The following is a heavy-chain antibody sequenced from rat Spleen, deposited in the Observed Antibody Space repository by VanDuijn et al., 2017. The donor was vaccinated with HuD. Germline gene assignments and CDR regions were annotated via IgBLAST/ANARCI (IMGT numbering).Heavy chain of an antibody. Sequence: EVQLVESDGGLVQPGRSLKLSCAASGFTFSDYYMAWVRQAPTKGLEWVASITNIAGRTHYPDSVKGRFTISRNNAENTVYLQMNSLRSEDTATYYCAKDGSRYGYTHFDYWGQGVMVTVSS. D-gene: IGHD1-4*01. CDR1: GFTFSDYY. J-gene: IGHJ2*01. CDR3: AKDGSRYGYTHFDY. CDR2: ITNIAGRT. V-gene: IGHV5-20*01.